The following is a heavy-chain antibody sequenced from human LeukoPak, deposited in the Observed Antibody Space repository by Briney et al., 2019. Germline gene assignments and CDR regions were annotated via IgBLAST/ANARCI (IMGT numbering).Heavy chain of an antibody. CDR1: GGTFSSYA. J-gene: IGHJ6*02. V-gene: IGHV1-69*13. D-gene: IGHD3-9*01. CDR3: ASGVGNYDILPNYYYGMDV. Sequence: SVKVSCKASGGTFSSYAISWVRQAPGQGLEWMGGIIPIFGTANYAQKFQGRVTITADESTSTAYMELSSLRSEDTAVYYCASGVGNYDILPNYYYGMDVWGQGTTVTVSS. CDR2: IIPIFGTA.